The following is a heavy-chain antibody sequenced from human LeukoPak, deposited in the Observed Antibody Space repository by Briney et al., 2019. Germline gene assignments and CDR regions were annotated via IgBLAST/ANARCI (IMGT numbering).Heavy chain of an antibody. CDR3: ARHVGISF. Sequence: GGSLRLSCTASGFTFSGAWMTWVRQAPGKGLEWVANIREDGTEKNYVDSVKGRFTISRDNAKNSLFLQMSNLRDDDTAIYYCARHVGISFWGQGTLVTVSS. CDR1: GFTFSGAW. J-gene: IGHJ4*02. D-gene: IGHD7-27*01. V-gene: IGHV3-7*01. CDR2: IREDGTEK.